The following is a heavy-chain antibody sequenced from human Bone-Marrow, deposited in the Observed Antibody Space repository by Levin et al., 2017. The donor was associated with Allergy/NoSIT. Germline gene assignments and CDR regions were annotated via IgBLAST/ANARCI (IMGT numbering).Heavy chain of an antibody. J-gene: IGHJ3*02. CDR3: AGTIATTFDTSDI. V-gene: IGHV4-61*02. CDR2: IYPSGNT. D-gene: IGHD6-13*01. CDR1: GGSISSGVYY. Sequence: SETLSLTCTVSGGSISSGVYYWSWIRQPAGTGLEWIGRIYPSGNTHYNPSLKSRVTMSLDTSEKQFSLKLTSVTAADTAMYYCAGTIATTFDTSDIWGQGTMVTVSS.